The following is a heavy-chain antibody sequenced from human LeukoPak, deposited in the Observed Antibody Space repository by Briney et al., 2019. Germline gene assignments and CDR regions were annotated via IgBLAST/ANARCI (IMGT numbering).Heavy chain of an antibody. J-gene: IGHJ4*02. CDR1: GFTFSDYY. Sequence: PGGSLRLSCAASGFTFSDYYMSWIRQAPGKGLEWVSYISSSGSTIYYADSVKGRFTISRDNAKNSLYLQMNSLRAEDTAVYYCARAVEFQVAAVACWGQGTLVTVSS. CDR3: ARAVEFQVAAVAC. CDR2: ISSSGSTI. V-gene: IGHV3-11*01. D-gene: IGHD6-13*01.